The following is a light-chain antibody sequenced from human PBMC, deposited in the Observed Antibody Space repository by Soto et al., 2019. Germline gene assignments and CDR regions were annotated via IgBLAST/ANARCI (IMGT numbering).Light chain of an antibody. CDR2: AAS. J-gene: IGKJ5*01. Sequence: IQLTQSPSSLSAAVGDRVTITCRASQDIAIYLAWYQQKPGEAPKLLIYAASTLYGGVPSRFSGSGSGTDFALTITSLQAEDFGVYYCQQYNDWPRTFGQGTRLEIK. CDR3: QQYNDWPRT. V-gene: IGKV1-9*01. CDR1: QDIAIY.